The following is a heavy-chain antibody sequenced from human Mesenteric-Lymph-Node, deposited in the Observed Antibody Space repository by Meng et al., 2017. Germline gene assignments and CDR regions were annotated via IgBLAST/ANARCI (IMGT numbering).Heavy chain of an antibody. D-gene: IGHD3-16*01. CDR1: GFTFNIYG. CDR3: AREGSGGSTSWQAFDY. Sequence: GGSLRLSCAASGFTFNIYGMHWVRQAPGKGLEWVANLWNDGSNKNYVDSVKGRFTISRDNSKNTLYLQMNSLRAEDTAVYYCAREGSGGSTSWQAFDYWGQGDLVT. V-gene: IGHV3-33*08. CDR2: LWNDGSNK. J-gene: IGHJ4*02.